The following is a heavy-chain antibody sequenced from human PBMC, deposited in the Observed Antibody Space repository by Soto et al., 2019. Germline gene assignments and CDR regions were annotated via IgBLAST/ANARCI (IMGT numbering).Heavy chain of an antibody. CDR1: GFTFSGSA. CDR3: TSNLGYIYYYMDV. D-gene: IGHD5-18*01. V-gene: IGHV3-73*01. CDR2: IRSKANSYAT. Sequence: EVQLVESGGGLVQPGGSLKLSCAASGFTFSGSAMHWVHQASGKGLEWVGRIRSKANSYATAYAASVKGRFTISRDDSKNTAYLQMNSLKTEDTAVYYCTSNLGYIYYYMDVWGKGTTVTVSS. J-gene: IGHJ6*03.